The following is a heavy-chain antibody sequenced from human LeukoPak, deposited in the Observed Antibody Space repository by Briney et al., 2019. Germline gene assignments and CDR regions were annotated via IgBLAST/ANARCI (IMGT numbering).Heavy chain of an antibody. D-gene: IGHD6-6*01. Sequence: GGSLRLSCAASGFTFSSYEMNWVRQAPGKGLEWVSYISSSGSTIYYADSVKGRFTISRDNAKNSLYLQMNSLRAEDTAVYYCARAIAARFWFDPWGQGTLVTVSS. CDR3: ARAIAARFWFDP. CDR2: ISSSGSTI. CDR1: GFTFSSYE. V-gene: IGHV3-48*03. J-gene: IGHJ5*02.